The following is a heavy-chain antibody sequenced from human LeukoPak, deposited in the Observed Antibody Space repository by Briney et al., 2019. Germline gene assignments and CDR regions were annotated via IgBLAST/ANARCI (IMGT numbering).Heavy chain of an antibody. D-gene: IGHD3-10*01. J-gene: IGHJ6*03. CDR2: FYTSGSA. Sequence: SDTLSLLCTASGASISGYYWSWIRQPPGRELECIGYFYTSGSAHYNPSLRSRVTNSVDTSKNQFSLKLSSVTAADTAVYYRARGLRYEGRHYNYYFMDVWGKGTTVTVSS. V-gene: IGHV4-4*09. CDR3: ARGLRYEGRHYNYYFMDV. CDR1: GASISGYY.